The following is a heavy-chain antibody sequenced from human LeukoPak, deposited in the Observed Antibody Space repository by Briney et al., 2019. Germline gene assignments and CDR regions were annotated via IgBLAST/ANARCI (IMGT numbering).Heavy chain of an antibody. CDR2: INTNTGNP. J-gene: IGHJ5*02. Sequence: GASVKVSCKASGYTFTSYAMNWVRQTPGQGLEWMGWINTNTGNPTYAQGFTGRFVFSLDTSVSTAYLQISSLKAEDTAVYYCARGWFGELFSPWFDPWGQGTLVTVSS. CDR1: GYTFTSYA. V-gene: IGHV7-4-1*02. D-gene: IGHD3-10*01. CDR3: ARGWFGELFSPWFDP.